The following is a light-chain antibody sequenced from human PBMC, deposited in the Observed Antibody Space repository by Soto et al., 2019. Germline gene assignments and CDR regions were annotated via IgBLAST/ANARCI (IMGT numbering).Light chain of an antibody. V-gene: IGKV4-1*01. CDR3: QQYLGIPRT. CDR1: QSILSSSNNKNY. Sequence: DIVMTQSPDSLAVSLGERATINCRSSQSILSSSNNKNYLAWYQQKPGQPPKLLIYWASTRESGVPDRFSGSGSGTDFTLTISSLQAEDVAVYYCQQYLGIPRTFGQGTKVDIK. CDR2: WAS. J-gene: IGKJ1*01.